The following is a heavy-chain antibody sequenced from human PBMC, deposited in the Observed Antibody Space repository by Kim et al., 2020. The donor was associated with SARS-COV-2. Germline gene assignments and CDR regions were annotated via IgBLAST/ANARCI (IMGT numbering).Heavy chain of an antibody. CDR2: ISYDGSNK. J-gene: IGHJ4*01. Sequence: GGSLRLSCAASGFTFSSYAMHWVRQAPGKGLEWVAVISYDGSNKYYADSVKGRFTISRDNSKNTLYLQMNSLRAEDTAVYYCARDRGEPTLWGSPLDYWG. CDR3: ARDRGEPTLWGSPLDY. CDR1: GFTFSSYA. V-gene: IGHV3-30*04. D-gene: IGHD7-27*01.